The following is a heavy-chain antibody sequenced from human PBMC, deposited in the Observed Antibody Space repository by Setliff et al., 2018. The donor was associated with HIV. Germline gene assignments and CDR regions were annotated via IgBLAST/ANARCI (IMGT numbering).Heavy chain of an antibody. CDR3: ARDPSSGIYYDSSGQYFQN. J-gene: IGHJ1*01. D-gene: IGHD3-22*01. CDR1: GYIFTSYG. CDR2: ISAYNGNT. Sequence: ASVKVSCKASGYIFTSYGISWVRQAPGQGLEWMGWISAYNGNTNYAQKFQGRVSMTIDTSTSTAYMGLRSLRPDGTAVYFCARDPSSGIYYDSSGQYFQNWGQGTLVTVSS. V-gene: IGHV1-18*01.